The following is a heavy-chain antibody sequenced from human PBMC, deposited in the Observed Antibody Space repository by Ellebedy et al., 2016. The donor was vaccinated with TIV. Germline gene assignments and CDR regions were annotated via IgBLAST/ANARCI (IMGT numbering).Heavy chain of an antibody. D-gene: IGHD2-2*01. Sequence: GGSLRLSXAASGSTFSNYAMSWVRQAPGKGLEWVSTMSGRDGNTFFAHSVKGRFTISRDNSKNTVSLQMNSLRAEDTAVYYCAKMVGYCSRTNCWYFDYWGQGTLVTVSS. V-gene: IGHV3-23*01. CDR1: GSTFSNYA. CDR3: AKMVGYCSRTNCWYFDY. CDR2: MSGRDGNT. J-gene: IGHJ4*02.